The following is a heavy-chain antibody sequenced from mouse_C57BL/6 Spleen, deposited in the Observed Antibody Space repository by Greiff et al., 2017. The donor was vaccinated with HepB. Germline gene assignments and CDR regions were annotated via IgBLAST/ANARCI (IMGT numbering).Heavy chain of an antibody. D-gene: IGHD1-3*01. CDR3: ARHQGVYDAMDY. J-gene: IGHJ4*01. V-gene: IGHV2-6-1*01. Sequence: VKLVESGPGLVAPSQSLSITCTVSGFSLTSYGVHWVRQPPGKGLEWLVVIWSDGSTTYNSALKSRLSLSKSNSKSQVFLKMNSLQTDDTAMYYCARHQGVYDAMDYWGQGTSVTVSS. CDR1: GFSLTSYG. CDR2: IWSDGST.